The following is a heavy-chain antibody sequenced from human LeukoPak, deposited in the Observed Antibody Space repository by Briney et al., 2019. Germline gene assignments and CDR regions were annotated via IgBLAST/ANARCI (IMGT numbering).Heavy chain of an antibody. CDR2: FDPEDGET. CDR3: ATDYGKTEQAFDI. D-gene: IGHD3-16*01. V-gene: IGHV1-24*01. Sequence: GASVKVSCKVSGYTLTELSMHWVRQAPGKGLEWMGGFDPEDGETIYAQKFQGRVTMTGDTSTDTAYMELSSLRSEDTAVYYCATDYGKTEQAFDIWGQGTMVTVSS. J-gene: IGHJ3*02. CDR1: GYTLTELS.